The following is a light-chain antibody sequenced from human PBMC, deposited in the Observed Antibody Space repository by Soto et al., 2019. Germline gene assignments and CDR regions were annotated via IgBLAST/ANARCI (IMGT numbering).Light chain of an antibody. Sequence: ETVTTQFPATLSVSPGERVTLSCRASQAVNNNLAWYQQKPGPPPRLLIYGASTRATDIPVRFSGGESGTEFTLTINSLQSEDFAIYYCQQYNNWPPAFGQGTRVEIK. J-gene: IGKJ1*01. CDR2: GAS. V-gene: IGKV3-15*01. CDR1: QAVNNN. CDR3: QQYNNWPPA.